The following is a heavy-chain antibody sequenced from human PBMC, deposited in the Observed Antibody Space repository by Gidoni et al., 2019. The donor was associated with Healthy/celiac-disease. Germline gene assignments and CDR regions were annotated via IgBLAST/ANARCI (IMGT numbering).Heavy chain of an antibody. CDR3: ARQRPAAADDYYYYYMDV. V-gene: IGHV5-10-1*03. D-gene: IGHD6-13*01. CDR2: IDPSDSYT. CDR1: GYSFTSYW. Sequence: EVQLVQSGAEVKKPGESLRISCKGSGYSFTSYWLSWVRQMPGKGLEWMGRIDPSDSYTNYSPSFQGHVTISADKSISTAYLQWSSLKASDTAMYYCARQRPAAADDYYYYYMDVWGKGTTVTVSS. J-gene: IGHJ6*03.